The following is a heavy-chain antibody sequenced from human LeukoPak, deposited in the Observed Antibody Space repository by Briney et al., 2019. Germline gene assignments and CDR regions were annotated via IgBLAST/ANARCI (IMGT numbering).Heavy chain of an antibody. CDR2: ISGSGGST. D-gene: IGHD2-15*01. J-gene: IGHJ2*01. CDR3: ASSGYCSGGSCDLRYWYFDL. Sequence: GGSLRLSCAASGFTFSSYAMSWVRQAPGKGLEWISGISGSGGSTNYADSVKGQFTISRDNSKNTLYLQMNSLRAEDTAIYYCASSGYCSGGSCDLRYWYFDLWGRGTLVTVSS. CDR1: GFTFSSYA. V-gene: IGHV3-23*01.